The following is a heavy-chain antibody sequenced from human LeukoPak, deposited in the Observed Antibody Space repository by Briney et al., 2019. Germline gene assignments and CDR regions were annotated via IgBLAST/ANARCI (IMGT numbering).Heavy chain of an antibody. Sequence: GGSLRLSCAASGFTFSDYYVNWIRQAPGKGLEWVSYISSSGSTIYYADSVRGRFTISRDNAKNSLYLQMNSLRAEDTAIYYCTRVGYIDEGIDYWGQGTLVTVSS. CDR1: GFTFSDYY. D-gene: IGHD5-24*01. CDR2: ISSSGSTI. J-gene: IGHJ4*02. CDR3: TRVGYIDEGIDY. V-gene: IGHV3-11*04.